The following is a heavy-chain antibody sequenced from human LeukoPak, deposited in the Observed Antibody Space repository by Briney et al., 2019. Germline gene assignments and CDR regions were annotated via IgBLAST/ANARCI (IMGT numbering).Heavy chain of an antibody. J-gene: IGHJ4*02. CDR3: ARDVPGAHARSGYSYGRRDY. Sequence: GGSLRLSCAASEFTFNNYWMSWVRQAPGKGLEWVANIKQDGSEKNYVDSVKGRFTISRDNAKNSMYLQMNSLRAEDTAVYYCARDVPGAHARSGYSYGRRDYWGQGTLVTVSS. CDR2: IKQDGSEK. CDR1: EFTFNNYW. D-gene: IGHD5-18*01. V-gene: IGHV3-7*01.